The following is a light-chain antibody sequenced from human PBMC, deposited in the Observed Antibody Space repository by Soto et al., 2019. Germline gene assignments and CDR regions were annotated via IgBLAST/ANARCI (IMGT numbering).Light chain of an antibody. V-gene: IGKV1-39*01. CDR2: AAS. Sequence: DIQMTQSPSSLSASVGDRVTITCRASQSINTYLNWYQQQPEKAPKLLIYAASSLQSGVPSRFSGSGSGTDFTLTISSLQPEDFATYYCQQSYSTPITFGQGTRLEIK. CDR1: QSINTY. J-gene: IGKJ5*01. CDR3: QQSYSTPIT.